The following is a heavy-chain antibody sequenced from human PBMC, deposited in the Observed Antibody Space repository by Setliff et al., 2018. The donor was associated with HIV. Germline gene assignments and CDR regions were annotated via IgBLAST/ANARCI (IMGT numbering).Heavy chain of an antibody. CDR2: IIPVFGTA. V-gene: IGHV1-69*13. D-gene: IGHD4-17*01. Sequence: SVKVSCKASGGTLRSSAITWVRQAPGQGLESMGGIIPVFGTANYAQKFLGRVTITADESTNTAYMELSSLRSEDTALYYCATGDYTKRGFDTWGQGTPVTVSS. J-gene: IGHJ5*02. CDR3: ATGDYTKRGFDT. CDR1: GGTLRSSA.